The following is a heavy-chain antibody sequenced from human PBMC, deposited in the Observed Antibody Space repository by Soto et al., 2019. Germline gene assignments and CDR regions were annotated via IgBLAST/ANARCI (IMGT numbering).Heavy chain of an antibody. V-gene: IGHV5-51*01. CDR3: AISHSSIWTHHFDD. CDR2: IYPGDSDT. Sequence: GEALKNSCKGSGYSFTSYWIGWVRQMPGKGLEWMGIIYPGDSDTRYSPSFQGQVTISADKSISTAYLEWSSLRASDSAIYYCAISHSSIWTHHFDDWGKGTLFTVPP. D-gene: IGHD6-13*01. J-gene: IGHJ4*02. CDR1: GYSFTSYW.